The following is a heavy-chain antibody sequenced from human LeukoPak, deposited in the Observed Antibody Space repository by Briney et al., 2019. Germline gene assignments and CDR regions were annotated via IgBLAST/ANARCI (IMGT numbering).Heavy chain of an antibody. CDR2: IKSDGSST. V-gene: IGHV3-74*01. CDR1: GFTFSNYW. D-gene: IGHD2/OR15-2a*01. CDR3: ARDSYYYAGDY. Sequence: GGSLRLSCAVSGFTFSNYWMHWVRQAPGKGLVWVSRIKSDGSSTSYADSVKGRFTISRDNAKDSLYLQMNSLRAEDTAVYFCARDSYYYAGDYWGQGTLVTVSS. J-gene: IGHJ4*02.